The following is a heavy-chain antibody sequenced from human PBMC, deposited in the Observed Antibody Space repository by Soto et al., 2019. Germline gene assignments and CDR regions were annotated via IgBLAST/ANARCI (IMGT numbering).Heavy chain of an antibody. CDR2: ISGSDGKT. CDR3: AKGSYLDY. D-gene: IGHD3-10*01. V-gene: IGHV3-23*04. Sequence: DVRLAESGGGLVQPGGSLRLSCTTSGFSFASFAMTWVRQAPGKGLEWVATISGSDGKTYYADSVKGRFSISRDTSRNTLYLQMNSRRAAAPAIYYCAKGSYLDYGGQETRVTVSS. CDR1: GFSFASFA. J-gene: IGHJ4*02.